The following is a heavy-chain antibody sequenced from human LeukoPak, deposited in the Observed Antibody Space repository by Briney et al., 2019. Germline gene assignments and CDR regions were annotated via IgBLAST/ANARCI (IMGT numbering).Heavy chain of an antibody. CDR2: IYYNGRT. D-gene: IGHD3-3*01. V-gene: IGHV4-39*01. Sequence: SETLSLTCTVSGDSINNNNYYWGWIRQPPGEGLEWIGNIYYNGRTYYSPSLKSRGTISVDTSNNQFSLKLNSVTAADTAVYYCARITDRTIFGEIMHGFDVWGQGTPVTVSS. J-gene: IGHJ3*01. CDR3: ARITDRTIFGEIMHGFDV. CDR1: GDSINNNNYY.